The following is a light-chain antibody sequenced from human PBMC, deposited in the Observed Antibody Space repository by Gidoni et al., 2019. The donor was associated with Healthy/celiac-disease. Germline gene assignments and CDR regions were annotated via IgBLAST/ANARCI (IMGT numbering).Light chain of an antibody. CDR1: QSISSY. V-gene: IGKV1-39*01. Sequence: IQMTHSPSSLSASVGDRVTITCRASQSISSYLNWYQQKPGKAPKLLIYAASSLQSGVPSRFSGSGSGTGFTLTIRSLQPEDFATYYCQQSYSTPVCSFGQGTKLEIK. J-gene: IGKJ2*04. CDR2: AAS. CDR3: QQSYSTPVCS.